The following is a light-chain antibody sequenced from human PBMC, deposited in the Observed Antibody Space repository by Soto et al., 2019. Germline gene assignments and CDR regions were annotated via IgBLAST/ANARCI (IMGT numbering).Light chain of an antibody. CDR3: SSYTSSITLVI. J-gene: IGLJ2*01. CDR1: SSDVGGYNY. Sequence: QSVLTQPASVSGSPGQSITIACTGTSSDVGGYNYVSWYQQHPGKAPKLMISEVSHRPSGVSNRFSGSKSGNTASLTISGLQAEDEADYYCSSYTSSITLVIFGGGTKVTVL. V-gene: IGLV2-14*01. CDR2: EVS.